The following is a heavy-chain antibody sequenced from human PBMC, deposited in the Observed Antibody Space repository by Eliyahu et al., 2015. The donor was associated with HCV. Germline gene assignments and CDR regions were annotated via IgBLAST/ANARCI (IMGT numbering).Heavy chain of an antibody. D-gene: IGHD6-13*01. CDR2: IYTSGST. V-gene: IGHV4-61*02. J-gene: IGHJ4*02. CDR3: AREQMRLEQLVLYYFDY. CDR1: GGSISSGSYY. Sequence: QVQLQESGPGLVKPSQTLSLTCTVSGGSISSGSYYWSWXRQPAGKGLEWIGRIYTSGSTNYNPSLKSRVTIXVDTSKNQFSLKLSSVTAADTAVYYCAREQMRLEQLVLYYFDYWGQGTLVTVSS.